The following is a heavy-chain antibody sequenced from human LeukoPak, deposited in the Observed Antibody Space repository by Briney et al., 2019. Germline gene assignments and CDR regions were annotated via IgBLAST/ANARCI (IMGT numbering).Heavy chain of an antibody. D-gene: IGHD2-15*01. Sequence: GGSLRLSCAASGITFSYAWMNWVRQAPGKGLEWVGRIKGKVDGETIDYAAPVKGRFTISRDDSKNTLYLGMNSLKIEDTAVYYCSWIAATFDYWGQGTLVTVSS. V-gene: IGHV3-15*01. CDR2: IKGKVDGETI. J-gene: IGHJ4*02. CDR3: SWIAATFDY. CDR1: GITFSYAW.